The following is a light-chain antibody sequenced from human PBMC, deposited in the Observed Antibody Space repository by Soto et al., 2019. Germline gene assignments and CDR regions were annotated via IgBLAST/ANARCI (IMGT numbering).Light chain of an antibody. CDR1: QSVSSN. CDR2: DAS. CDR3: QYPPNWPPR. J-gene: IGKJ5*01. Sequence: IVFTNSASTLSLTPGERATLSCRARQSVSSNLAWYQQKGDQAPRLLIYDASKRATGIPARFSGSGSGTDFTLTISSLEPEDFALYYCQYPPNWPPRFCQRRRLEN. V-gene: IGKV3-11*01.